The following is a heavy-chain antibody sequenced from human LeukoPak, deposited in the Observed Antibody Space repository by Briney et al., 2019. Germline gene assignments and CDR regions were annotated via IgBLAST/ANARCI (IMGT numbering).Heavy chain of an antibody. J-gene: IGHJ5*02. CDR1: GFTFSAYG. CDR2: IGTTAK. V-gene: IGHV3-23*01. Sequence: PGGSLRLSCVASGFTFSAYGMSWVRQAPGKGLEWVSGIGTTAKYYADSVKGRFPISRDNSRNTLYLQMNSLRAEDTAIYYCTKAPAGPEYSDNWRFGYNWFDPWGQGTLVTVSS. D-gene: IGHD5-12*01. CDR3: TKAPAGPEYSDNWRFGYNWFDP.